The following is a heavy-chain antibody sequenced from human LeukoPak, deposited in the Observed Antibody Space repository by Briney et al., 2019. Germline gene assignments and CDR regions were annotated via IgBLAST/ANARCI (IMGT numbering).Heavy chain of an antibody. V-gene: IGHV3-23*01. J-gene: IGHJ4*02. Sequence: PGGSLRLSCAASGFTFSSYAMSWVRQAPGKGLEWVSGISGSGYSTYYADSVKGRFTISRDNSKNTLYLQMNSLRAEDTAVYYCAKGSYYYDDYWGQGTLVTVSS. CDR2: ISGSGYST. CDR1: GFTFSSYA. CDR3: AKGSYYYDDY. D-gene: IGHD1-26*01.